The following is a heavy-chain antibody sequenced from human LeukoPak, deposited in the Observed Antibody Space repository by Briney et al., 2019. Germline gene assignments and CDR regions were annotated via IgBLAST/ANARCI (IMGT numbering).Heavy chain of an antibody. Sequence: ASVNVSCKASGGTFRSYAISWLRQAPGQALEWMGWIIPILGVANYAQKFQGRVTIAADKSTSTAYMELSSLRSEDRAVYDCARDLRPDYGGNSGGLFDYWGQGTLVTVSS. D-gene: IGHD4-23*01. CDR3: ARDLRPDYGGNSGGLFDY. CDR2: IIPILGVA. V-gene: IGHV1-69*10. J-gene: IGHJ4*02. CDR1: GGTFRSYA.